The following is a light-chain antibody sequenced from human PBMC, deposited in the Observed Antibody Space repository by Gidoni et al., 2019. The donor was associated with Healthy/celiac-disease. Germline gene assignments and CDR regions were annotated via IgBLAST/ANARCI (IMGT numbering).Light chain of an antibody. CDR3: QQYGSSGLT. J-gene: IGKJ4*01. CDR2: GAS. CDR1: QSVSSSY. Sequence: EIVLTQSPGTLSLSPGERATLSCRASQSVSSSYLAGYQQKPGQAPRLRIYGASSSATGIPDRFSGSGSGTDFTLTISRLEPEDFAVYYCQQYGSSGLTFGGGTKVEIK. V-gene: IGKV3-20*01.